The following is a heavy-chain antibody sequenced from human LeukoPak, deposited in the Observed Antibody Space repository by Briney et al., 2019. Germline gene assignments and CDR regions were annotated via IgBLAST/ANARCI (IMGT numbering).Heavy chain of an antibody. CDR1: GFTFDDYG. J-gene: IGHJ4*02. Sequence: PGGSLTLSCVASGFTFDDYGMGWVRQVPGKGLEWVSGTNWNGGSTGYADSVKGRFTISRDNAKNSPYLQMNSLRAEDTAFYYCARGTEVYYDSSSYYSYWGQGTLVTVSS. CDR3: ARGTEVYYDSSSYYSY. V-gene: IGHV3-20*04. CDR2: TNWNGGST. D-gene: IGHD3-22*01.